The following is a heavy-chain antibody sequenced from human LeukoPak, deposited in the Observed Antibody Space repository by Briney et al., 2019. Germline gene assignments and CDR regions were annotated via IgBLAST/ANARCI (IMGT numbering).Heavy chain of an antibody. Sequence: ASVKVSCKASGYTFTSYGISWVRQAPGQGLEWMGWISAYNGNTNYAQKLQGRVTMTTDTSTSTAYMELRSLRSDDTAVYYCARGLTYYDFWSGYYTHYYYYGMDVWGQGTTVTVSS. CDR2: ISAYNGNT. CDR1: GYTFTSYG. D-gene: IGHD3-3*01. J-gene: IGHJ6*02. V-gene: IGHV1-18*01. CDR3: ARGLTYYDFWSGYYTHYYYYGMDV.